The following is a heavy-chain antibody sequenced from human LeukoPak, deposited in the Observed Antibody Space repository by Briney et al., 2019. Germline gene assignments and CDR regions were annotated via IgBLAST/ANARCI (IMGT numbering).Heavy chain of an antibody. Sequence: SETLSLTCSVSGGSMNRYEWSWIRQPPGKGLEWIGEIYYSGNTNYIPSLKSRVIISVDKSKNKFSLSMSSVTAADTAVYYCAAATQWFGELRSYYFDYWGQGTLVPVSS. CDR2: IYYSGNT. D-gene: IGHD3-10*01. CDR3: AAATQWFGELRSYYFDY. V-gene: IGHV4-59*01. J-gene: IGHJ4*02. CDR1: GGSMNRYE.